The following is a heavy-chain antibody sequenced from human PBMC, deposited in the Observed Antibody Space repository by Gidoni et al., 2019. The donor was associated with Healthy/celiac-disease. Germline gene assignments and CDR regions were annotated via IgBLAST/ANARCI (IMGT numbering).Heavy chain of an antibody. V-gene: IGHV3-9*01. D-gene: IGHD2-2*01. CDR2: ISWNSGSI. Sequence: EVQLVESGGGLVQPGRSLRLSCAASGLTFDDYAMHWVRQAPGKGLEWVSGISWNSGSIGYADSVKGRFTISRDNAKNSLYLQMNSLRAEDTALYYCAKGYCSSTSCSIMGDAFDIWGQGTMVTVSS. CDR1: GLTFDDYA. J-gene: IGHJ3*02. CDR3: AKGYCSSTSCSIMGDAFDI.